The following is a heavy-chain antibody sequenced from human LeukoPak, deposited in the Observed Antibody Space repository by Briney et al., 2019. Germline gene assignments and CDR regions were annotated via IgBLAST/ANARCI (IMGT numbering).Heavy chain of an antibody. V-gene: IGHV1-18*01. Sequence: NLQGRVTMTTDTSTSTAYMELRSLRSDDTAVYYCARLVVVTAPFDHWGQGTLVTVPS. D-gene: IGHD2-21*02. J-gene: IGHJ4*02. CDR3: ARLVVVTAPFDH.